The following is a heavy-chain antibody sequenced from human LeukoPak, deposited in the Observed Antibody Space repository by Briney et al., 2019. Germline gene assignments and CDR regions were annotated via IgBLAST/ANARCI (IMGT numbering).Heavy chain of an antibody. CDR2: INPSGGST. J-gene: IGHJ6*02. CDR3: ARVAATEYGMDV. Sequence: ASVKVSCKASGYTFTGYYMHWVRQAPGQGLEWMGIINPSGGSTSYAQKFQGRVTMTRDTSTSTVYMELSSLRSEDTAVYYCARVAATEYGMDVWGQGTTVTVSS. V-gene: IGHV1-46*01. CDR1: GYTFTGYY. D-gene: IGHD2-15*01.